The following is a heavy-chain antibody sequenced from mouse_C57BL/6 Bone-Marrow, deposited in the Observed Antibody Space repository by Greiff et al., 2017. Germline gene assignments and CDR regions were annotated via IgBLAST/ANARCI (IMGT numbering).Heavy chain of an antibody. CDR2: IDPENGDT. Sequence: EVKLVESGAELVRPGASVKLSCTASGFNIKDDYMHWVKQRPEQGLEWIGWIDPENGDTEYASKFQGKATITADTSSNTAYLQLSSLTSEDPAVYYCTTYDYAWFAYWGQGTLVTVSA. CDR1: GFNIKDDY. D-gene: IGHD2-4*01. V-gene: IGHV14-4*01. J-gene: IGHJ3*01. CDR3: TTYDYAWFAY.